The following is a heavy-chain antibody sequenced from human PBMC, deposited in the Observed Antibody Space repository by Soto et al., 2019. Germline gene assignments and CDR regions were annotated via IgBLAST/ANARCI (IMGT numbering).Heavy chain of an antibody. V-gene: IGHV3-64D*08. J-gene: IGHJ6*02. CDR1: GFTFSSYA. D-gene: IGHD3-3*01. CDR3: VKDLEGDFWSGRYYYGMDV. CDR2: ISSNGGST. Sequence: GGSLRLSCSASGFTFSSYAMHWVRQAPGKGLEYVSAISSNGGSTYYADSVKGRFTISRDNSKNTLYLQMSSLRAEDTAVYYCVKDLEGDFWSGRYYYGMDVWGQGTTVTVSS.